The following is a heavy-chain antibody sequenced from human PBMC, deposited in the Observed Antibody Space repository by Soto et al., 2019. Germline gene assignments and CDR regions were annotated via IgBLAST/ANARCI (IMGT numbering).Heavy chain of an antibody. CDR1: GGSIRGFC. V-gene: IGHV4-34*01. CDR2: INHSGST. CDR3: VRLRHYDSSVYVGFDY. D-gene: IGHD3-22*01. J-gene: IGHJ4*02. Sequence: SEPKPLTCTVVGGSIRGFCWTRIRKHQGTGLEWIGEINHSGSTNYNPSLKSRVTISVDTSKNQFSLKLSPVTAADTAVYFCVRLRHYDSSVYVGFDYWGQGTLVPGSS.